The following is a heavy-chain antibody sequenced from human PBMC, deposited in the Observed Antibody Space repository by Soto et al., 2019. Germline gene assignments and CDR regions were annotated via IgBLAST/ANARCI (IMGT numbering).Heavy chain of an antibody. D-gene: IGHD6-19*01. J-gene: IGHJ6*02. V-gene: IGHV3-73*02. CDR2: IRTDANTYAT. CDR3: TRRQFYYFGLDG. CDR1: GFSFSGSA. Sequence: QLVESGGALVQPGESLKLSCAASGFSFSGSAIQWVRQAPGKGLEWVGRIRTDANTYATAYAASVTGRFTISRDDSRNTAYLQMNSLKTEDTAVYFCTRRQFYYFGLDGWGQGTTVIVSS.